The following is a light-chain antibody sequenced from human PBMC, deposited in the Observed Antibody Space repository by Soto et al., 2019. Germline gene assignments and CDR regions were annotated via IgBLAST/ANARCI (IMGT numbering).Light chain of an antibody. Sequence: DIQMTQSPSTLSASVGDKVTITCRASQSISRWLAWYHQKPGKDPKLLIYDASSLVTGVPSRFRGSGSGTDFTLKISRVEAEDVGLYYCMQGSHWPPITFGQGTRLEI. CDR3: MQGSHWPPIT. J-gene: IGKJ5*01. CDR2: DAS. V-gene: IGKV1-5*01. CDR1: QSISRW.